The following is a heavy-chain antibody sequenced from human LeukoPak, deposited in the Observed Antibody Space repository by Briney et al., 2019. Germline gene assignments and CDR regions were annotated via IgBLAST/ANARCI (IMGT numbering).Heavy chain of an antibody. V-gene: IGHV3-48*03. J-gene: IGHJ4*02. CDR2: ISSSGSTI. Sequence: GSLRLSCAASGFTFSSYEMNWVRQAPGKGLEWVSYISSSGSTIYYADSVKGRFTISRDNAKNSLYLQMNSLRAEDTAVYYCARDAGRGAVAAENQFDYWGQGTLVTVSS. CDR3: ARDAGRGAVAAENQFDY. CDR1: GFTFSSYE. D-gene: IGHD6-19*01.